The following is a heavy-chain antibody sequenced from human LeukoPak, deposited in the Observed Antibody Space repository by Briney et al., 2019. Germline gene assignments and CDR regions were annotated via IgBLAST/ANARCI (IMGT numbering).Heavy chain of an antibody. Sequence: GESLKISCKGSGYSFTSCWIGWVRQMPGKGLEWMGIIYPGDSDTRYSPSFQGQVTISADKSISTVYLQWSSLKASDTAMYYCAASTTVTLIDAFDIWGQGTMVTVSS. CDR2: IYPGDSDT. CDR1: GYSFTSCW. D-gene: IGHD4-17*01. J-gene: IGHJ3*02. CDR3: AASTTVTLIDAFDI. V-gene: IGHV5-51*01.